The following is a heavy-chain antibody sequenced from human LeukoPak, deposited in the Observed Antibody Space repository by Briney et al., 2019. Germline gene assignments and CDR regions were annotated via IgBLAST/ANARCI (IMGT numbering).Heavy chain of an antibody. V-gene: IGHV4-39*07. CDR3: VRITIGYPYYFYYYMDV. CDR2: RYYGGST. Sequence: SETLSLTCTVSGGSINSSNYYWGWIRQPPGKTLQWIGNRYYGGSTYFHPSLKSRVTISLDTSKNQFSLNLTSVTAADTAVYYCVRITIGYPYYFYYYMDVWGKGTTVTVSS. J-gene: IGHJ6*03. CDR1: GGSINSSNYY. D-gene: IGHD3-3*01.